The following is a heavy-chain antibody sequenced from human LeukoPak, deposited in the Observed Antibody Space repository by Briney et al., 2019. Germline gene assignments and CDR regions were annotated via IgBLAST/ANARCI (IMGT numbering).Heavy chain of an antibody. D-gene: IGHD6-6*01. Sequence: GATVKISCKASGYTFTDYYMHWVQQAPGKGLEWMGRVDPEDGETIYAEKFQGRVTITADTSTDTAYMELSSLRSEDTAVYYCATEEYSSSSPIIRLWGQGTLVTVSS. CDR2: VDPEDGET. CDR3: ATEEYSSSSPIIRL. CDR1: GYTFTDYY. V-gene: IGHV1-69-2*01. J-gene: IGHJ4*02.